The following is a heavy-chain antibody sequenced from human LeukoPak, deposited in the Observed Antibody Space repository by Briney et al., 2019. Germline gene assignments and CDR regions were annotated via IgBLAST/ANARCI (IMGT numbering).Heavy chain of an antibody. D-gene: IGHD2-15*01. V-gene: IGHV1-24*01. J-gene: IGHJ6*02. CDR3: ARERPDIVVVVAATDGMDV. CDR2: FDPEDGET. CDR1: GYTLTELS. Sequence: VASVKVSCKVSGYTLTELSMHWVRQAPGKGLEWMGGFDPEDGETIYAQKFQGRVTITADKSTSTAYMELSSLRSEDTAVYYCARERPDIVVVVAATDGMDVWGQGTTVTVSS.